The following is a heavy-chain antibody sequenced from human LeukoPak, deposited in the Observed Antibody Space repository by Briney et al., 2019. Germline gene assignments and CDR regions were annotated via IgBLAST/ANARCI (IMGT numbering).Heavy chain of an antibody. D-gene: IGHD1-26*01. V-gene: IGHV3-66*02. CDR3: ARLARGSYYD. J-gene: IGHJ4*02. CDR1: GFIVSDDY. CDR2: IYSGGNT. Sequence: TGGSLRLSCAASGFIVSDDYMSWVRQAPGKGLEGVSVIYSGGNTYYPDSVKGRFTISRDNSKNTLYLQINSLRAEDTAVYYCARLARGSYYDWGRGTLVTVSS.